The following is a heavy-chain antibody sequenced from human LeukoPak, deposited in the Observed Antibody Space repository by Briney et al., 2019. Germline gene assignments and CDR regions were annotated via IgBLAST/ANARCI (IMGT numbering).Heavy chain of an antibody. D-gene: IGHD6-19*01. V-gene: IGHV3-21*01. J-gene: IGHJ4*02. CDR3: ARDRTGSGWYQALFY. CDR2: ISSSSSYI. Sequence: GGSLRLSCAASGFTFSSYSMNWVRQAPGKGLEWVSSISSSSSYIYYADSVKGRFTISRDNAKNSLYLQMNSLRAEDTAVYYCARDRTGSGWYQALFYWGQGTLVTVSS. CDR1: GFTFSSYS.